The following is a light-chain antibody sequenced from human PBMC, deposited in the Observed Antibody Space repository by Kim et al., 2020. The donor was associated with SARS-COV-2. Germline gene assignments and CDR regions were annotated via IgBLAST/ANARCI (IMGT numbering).Light chain of an antibody. CDR3: QQYSSSPRT. CDR1: QTITNRY. J-gene: IGKJ1*01. V-gene: IGKV3-20*01. CDR2: TAS. Sequence: EILLTQSPGPLSLSPGERATLSCRTSQTITNRYLAWYQQKPGQAPRLLIYTASTRAAGIPDRFSGSGSGTDFTLTISRLEPEDFALYYCQQYSSSPRTFGQGTKVDIK.